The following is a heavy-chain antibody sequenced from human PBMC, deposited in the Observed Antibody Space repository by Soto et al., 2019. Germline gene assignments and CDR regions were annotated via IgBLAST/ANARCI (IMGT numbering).Heavy chain of an antibody. CDR2: IFHSGST. V-gene: IGHV4-4*02. CDR3: ARVYSGSYSDY. Sequence: QVQLQESGPGLVKPSGTLSLTCAVSGGSIRSNNWWSWVRQPPGKGLEWIGEIFHSGSTHYNPSLKTRVTISVDTSKNQFSLKLSSVTAADTAVYYCARVYSGSYSDYWGQGTLVTVSS. D-gene: IGHD1-26*01. J-gene: IGHJ4*02. CDR1: GGSIRSNNW.